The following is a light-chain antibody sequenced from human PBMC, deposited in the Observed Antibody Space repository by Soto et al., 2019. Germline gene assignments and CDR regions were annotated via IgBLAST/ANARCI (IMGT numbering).Light chain of an antibody. V-gene: IGKV3-20*01. Sequence: EIVLTQSPGTLSLSPGERATLSCRASQSVSNLAWYQQKPGQAPRLLIYGASSRATGIPDRFSGSGSGTDFTLTISRLEPEDFAVYYCQQYGSSPGTFGQGTKVDIK. CDR1: QSVSN. CDR3: QQYGSSPGT. CDR2: GAS. J-gene: IGKJ1*01.